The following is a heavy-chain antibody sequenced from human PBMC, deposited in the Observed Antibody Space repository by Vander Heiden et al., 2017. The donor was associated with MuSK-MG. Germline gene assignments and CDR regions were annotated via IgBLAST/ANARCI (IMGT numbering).Heavy chain of an antibody. D-gene: IGHD3-10*01. V-gene: IGHV4-39*01. Sequence: QLQLQESGPGLVKPSETLSLTCTVSGGSISSNIYYWNGIRQPPGKGLEWIGSIYYSGRTYDRPSLKSRITMSLDTSKNQFSLKLSSVTAADTAKYYGARRRDSGSLDAWGQGTLVTVSS. J-gene: IGHJ5*02. CDR2: IYYSGRT. CDR3: ARRRDSGSLDA. CDR1: GGSISSNIYY.